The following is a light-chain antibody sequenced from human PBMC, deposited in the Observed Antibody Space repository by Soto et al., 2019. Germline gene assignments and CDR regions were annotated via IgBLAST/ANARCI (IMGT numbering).Light chain of an antibody. Sequence: DVQMIQSPSTLSASVGDSVTITCRASQSIAASLAWYQLKPGEAPKLLIYDVSNLESGVPSRFSGSGSGTEFSLTIRSLHPDDFATYYCQQYDYSRTFGQGTKVEIK. CDR1: QSIAAS. V-gene: IGKV1-5*01. CDR2: DVS. CDR3: QQYDYSRT. J-gene: IGKJ1*01.